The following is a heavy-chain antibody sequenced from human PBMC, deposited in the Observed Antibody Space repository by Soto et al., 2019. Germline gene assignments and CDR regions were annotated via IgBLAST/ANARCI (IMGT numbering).Heavy chain of an antibody. CDR3: AKGAHCSGGSCQLDRGFV. D-gene: IGHD2-15*01. CDR2: IYNSGST. J-gene: IGHJ4*02. V-gene: IGHV4-30-2*01. CDR1: GGYISGGYYS. Sequence: TLSLTCAVSGGYISGGYYSWSWIRQPPGKGLEWIGFIYNSGSTYYNSSLKSRVTISVDRSKNHFFLNLTSVTAADTAVYYCAKGAHCSGGSCQLDRGFVWGQGTLVTVSS.